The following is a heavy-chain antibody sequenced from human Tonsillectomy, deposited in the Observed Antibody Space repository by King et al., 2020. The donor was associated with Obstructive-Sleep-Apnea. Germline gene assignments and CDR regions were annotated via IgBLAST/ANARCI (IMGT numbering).Heavy chain of an antibody. J-gene: IGHJ4*02. CDR3: SRDDTSSGWD. D-gene: IGHD3-22*01. CDR2: ISGDSSTI. Sequence: VQLVESGGGLVQPGGSLRLSCAASGFTLSHCTMNWVRQAPGKGLEWISHISGDSSTIYYADSVKGRFTISRDNAKNSLYLQMNSLRAEDTAVYYCSRDDTSSGWDWGQGTLVTVSS. V-gene: IGHV3-48*04. CDR1: GFTLSHCT.